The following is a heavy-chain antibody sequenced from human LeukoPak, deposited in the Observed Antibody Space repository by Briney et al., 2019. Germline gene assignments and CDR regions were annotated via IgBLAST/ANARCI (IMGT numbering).Heavy chain of an antibody. Sequence: PSETLSLTCTVSGGSISSHYWNWIRQPPGKGLEWIGYIYYSGSTNYNPSLKSRVTISVDTSKNQFSLKLSSVAAADTAVYYCARETTVVTPGRSDVFDIWGQGTMVTVSS. J-gene: IGHJ3*02. CDR1: GGSISSHY. CDR3: ARETTVVTPGRSDVFDI. CDR2: IYYSGST. V-gene: IGHV4-59*11. D-gene: IGHD4-23*01.